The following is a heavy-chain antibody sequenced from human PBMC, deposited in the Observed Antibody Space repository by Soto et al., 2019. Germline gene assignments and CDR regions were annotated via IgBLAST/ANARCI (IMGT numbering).Heavy chain of an antibody. D-gene: IGHD6-13*01. V-gene: IGHV3-30*18. CDR3: AKVSKQGYYYYGMDV. CDR1: DFTFSIYG. Sequence: GGSRRLSCAASDFTFSIYGMRWVRQAPGKGLEWVAVISYDGSNKYYADSVKGRFTISRDNSKNTLYLQMNSLRAEDTAVYYCAKVSKQGYYYYGMDVWGQGTTVTVSS. CDR2: ISYDGSNK. J-gene: IGHJ6*02.